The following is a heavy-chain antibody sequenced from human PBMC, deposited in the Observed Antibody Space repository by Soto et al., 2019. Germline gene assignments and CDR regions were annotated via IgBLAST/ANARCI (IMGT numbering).Heavy chain of an antibody. CDR3: ARRPDAFDI. J-gene: IGHJ3*02. Sequence: PGGSLRLSCAGSGPTFTDFTMTWVRQAPGKGLEWVSAISGDGLSTYYAGSVKGRFTISRDNSKTTLYLQMNSLRAEDTAVYYCARRPDAFDIWGRGTMVTVSS. CDR1: GPTFTDFT. CDR2: ISGDGLST. V-gene: IGHV3-23*01.